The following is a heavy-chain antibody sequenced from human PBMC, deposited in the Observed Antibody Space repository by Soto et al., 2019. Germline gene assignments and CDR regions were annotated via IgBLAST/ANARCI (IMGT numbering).Heavy chain of an antibody. CDR3: TRDWAYLGMEWLSDAFDI. CDR2: IRSKAYGGTT. D-gene: IGHD3-3*01. CDR1: GFTFGDYA. J-gene: IGHJ3*02. V-gene: IGHV3-49*03. Sequence: PGGSLRLSCTASGFTFGDYAMSWFRQAPGKGLEWVGFIRSKAYGGTTEYAASVKGRFTISRDDSKSIAYLQMNSLKTEDTAVYYCTRDWAYLGMEWLSDAFDIWGQGTMVTVSS.